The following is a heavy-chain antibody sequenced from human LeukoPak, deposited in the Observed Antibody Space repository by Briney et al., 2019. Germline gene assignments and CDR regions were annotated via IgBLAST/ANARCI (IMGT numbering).Heavy chain of an antibody. CDR2: ISSSSSYI. D-gene: IGHD3-3*01. Sequence: GGSLRLSCAASAFSLNAYNMNWVRQAPGKGLEWVSSISSSSSYIYYADSVKGRFTISRDNAKNSLYLQMNSLRAEDTAVYYCARVRGRNSHDAFDIWGQGTMVTVSS. J-gene: IGHJ3*02. V-gene: IGHV3-21*01. CDR1: AFSLNAYN. CDR3: ARVRGRNSHDAFDI.